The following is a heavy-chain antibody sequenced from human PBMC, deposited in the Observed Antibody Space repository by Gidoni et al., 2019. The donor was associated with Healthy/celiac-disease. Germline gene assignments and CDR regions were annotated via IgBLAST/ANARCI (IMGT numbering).Heavy chain of an antibody. Sequence: EVQLVESGGGLVKPGGSSRLAGAAAGFTCRNAWTTWVRKAPGTGLEWVGRTKSITDVATTDSAAPVNGSFTISRDDSKNTLYLQMNSLKTEDTAVYYCTPVLPPSGDYEYGYWGQGTLVTVSS. CDR3: TPVLPPSGDYEYGY. CDR1: GFTCRNAW. CDR2: TKSITDVATT. J-gene: IGHJ4*02. D-gene: IGHD4-17*01. V-gene: IGHV3-15*01.